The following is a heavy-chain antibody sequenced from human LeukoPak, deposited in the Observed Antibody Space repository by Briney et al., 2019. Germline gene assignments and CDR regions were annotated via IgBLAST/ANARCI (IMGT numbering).Heavy chain of an antibody. CDR1: GGSISSSSYY. J-gene: IGHJ4*02. CDR2: IYHTGTT. V-gene: IGHV4-39*07. Sequence: SETLSLTCTVSGGSISSSSYYWGWIRQPPGKGLEWIGEIYHTGTTNYNPSLKSRVTISVDKSKSQFSLNLTSVTAADTAVYYCARGRNGYNFIDYWGQGTLVTVSS. D-gene: IGHD5-24*01. CDR3: ARGRNGYNFIDY.